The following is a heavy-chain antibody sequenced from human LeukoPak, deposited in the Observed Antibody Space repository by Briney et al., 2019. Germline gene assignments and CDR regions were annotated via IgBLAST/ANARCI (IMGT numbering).Heavy chain of an antibody. J-gene: IGHJ5*02. V-gene: IGHV1-3*01. CDR1: GFTFTTYT. Sequence: ASVKVSSKTSGFTFTTYTMHWVRPAPGRRLEWMGWINAANGNTQYSQKFQGRVTITRDTSASTAYMELSSLRSEDTAVYYCARGAPIRVAVAATFDPWGQGTLVTVPS. CDR2: INAANGNT. D-gene: IGHD6-19*01. CDR3: ARGAPIRVAVAATFDP.